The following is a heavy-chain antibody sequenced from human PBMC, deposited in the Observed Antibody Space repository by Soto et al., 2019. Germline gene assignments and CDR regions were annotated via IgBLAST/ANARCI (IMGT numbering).Heavy chain of an antibody. CDR3: ASSLGPTGVFDY. CDR2: IWYDGSNK. CDR1: GFTFSSYV. J-gene: IGHJ4*02. D-gene: IGHD1-26*01. Sequence: PGGSLRLSCAASGFTFSSYVMHWVRQAPGKGLEWVAVIWYDGSNKYYADSVKGRFTISRDNSKNTLYLQMNSLRAEDTAVYYCASSLGPTGVFDYWGQGTLVTVSS. V-gene: IGHV3-33*01.